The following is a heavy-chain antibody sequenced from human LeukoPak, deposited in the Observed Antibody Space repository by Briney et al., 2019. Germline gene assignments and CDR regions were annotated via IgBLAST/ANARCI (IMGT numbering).Heavy chain of an antibody. CDR3: ARGWSFDY. CDR1: GGSIISSY. CDR2: ISISGST. V-gene: IGHV4-4*07. D-gene: IGHD2-8*01. Sequence: ASETLSLTCTVSGGSIISSYWSWIRQPAGKGLEWIGRISISGSTNYNPSLKSRVTMSVDPSQIQFSLKLSSVSAADTAVYYCARGWSFDYWGQGTLVTVSS. J-gene: IGHJ4*02.